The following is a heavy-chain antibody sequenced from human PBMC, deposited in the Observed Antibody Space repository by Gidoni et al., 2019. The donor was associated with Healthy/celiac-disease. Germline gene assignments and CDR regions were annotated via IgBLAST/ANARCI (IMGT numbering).Heavy chain of an antibody. J-gene: IGHJ4*02. Sequence: EVQLVESGGGLVQPGGSLRRSCAAPDFTVSSNYMSWVRQAPGKGLEWVSVIYSGGSTYYADSVKGRFTISRDNSKNTLYLQMNSLRAEDTAVYYCARDSIVGATGTFDYWGQGTLVTVSS. V-gene: IGHV3-66*02. D-gene: IGHD1-26*01. CDR1: DFTVSSNY. CDR3: ARDSIVGATGTFDY. CDR2: IYSGGST.